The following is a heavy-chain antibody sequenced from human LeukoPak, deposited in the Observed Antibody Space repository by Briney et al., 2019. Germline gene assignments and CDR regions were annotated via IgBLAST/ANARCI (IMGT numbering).Heavy chain of an antibody. CDR2: INHSGST. J-gene: IGHJ4*02. Sequence: SETLSLTCAAYGGSFSGYYWSWIRQPPGKGLEWIGEINHSGSTNYNPSLKSRVTISVDTSKNQFSLKLSSVTAADTAVYYCARARGSGSYYSSHYFDYWGQGTLVTVSS. CDR3: ARARGSGSYYSSHYFDY. V-gene: IGHV4-34*01. CDR1: GGSFSGYY. D-gene: IGHD3-10*01.